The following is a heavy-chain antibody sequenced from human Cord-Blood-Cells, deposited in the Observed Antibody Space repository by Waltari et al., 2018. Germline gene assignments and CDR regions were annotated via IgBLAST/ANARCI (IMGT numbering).Heavy chain of an antibody. J-gene: IGHJ3*02. CDR1: GYSFTSYW. CDR3: ARHSSGYSYGDAFDI. Sequence: EVQLVQSGAEVKKPGESLKISCKGSGYSFTSYWIGWVRQMPGKGLGWMGIIYPCESVTSYCPSFQGQVTISADKSISTAYLQWSSLKASDTAMYYCARHSSGYSYGDAFDIWGQGTMVTVSS. V-gene: IGHV5-51*01. D-gene: IGHD5-18*01. CDR2: IYPCESVT.